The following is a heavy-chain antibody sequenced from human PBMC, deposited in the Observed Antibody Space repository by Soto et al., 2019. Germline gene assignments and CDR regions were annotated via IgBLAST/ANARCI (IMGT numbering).Heavy chain of an antibody. CDR3: ARVGLDCSGGSCHKIYYYYGMDV. Sequence: QVQLVQSGAEVKNPGASVKVSCKASGYTFTSYDINWVRQATGQGLEWMGWMNPKSGNTGYAQKFQGRVTMNWNTSISTAYMEMSSLRSEDTAVYYCARVGLDCSGGSCHKIYYYYGMDVWGQGTTVTVSS. V-gene: IGHV1-8*01. CDR1: GYTFTSYD. CDR2: MNPKSGNT. D-gene: IGHD2-15*01. J-gene: IGHJ6*01.